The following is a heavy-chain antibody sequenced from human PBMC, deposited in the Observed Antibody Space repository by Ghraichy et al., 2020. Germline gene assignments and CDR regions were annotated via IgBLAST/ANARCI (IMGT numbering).Heavy chain of an antibody. CDR1: GGSISSYY. D-gene: IGHD6-19*01. J-gene: IGHJ2*01. CDR3: ARDRTAGFNWYFDV. V-gene: IGHV4-59*01. CDR2: IYYSGST. Sequence: SETLSLTCTVSGGSISSYYWSWIRQPPGKGLEWIGYIYYSGSTNYNPSLKSRVTISVDTSKNQFSLKLSSVTAADTAVYYCARDRTAGFNWYFDVWGRGTLVTVSS.